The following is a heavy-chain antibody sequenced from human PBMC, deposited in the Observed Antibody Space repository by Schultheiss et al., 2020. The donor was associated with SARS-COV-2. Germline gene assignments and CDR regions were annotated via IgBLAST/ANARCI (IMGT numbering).Heavy chain of an antibody. CDR3: ARLVSGYFDY. V-gene: IGHV1-58*01. D-gene: IGHD6-19*01. J-gene: IGHJ4*02. CDR2: IVVGSGNT. Sequence: SVKVSCKASGFTFTSSALHWVRQARGQRLQCIGWIVVGSGNTTYTQKFQERVTITRDMSTSTAYMELRSLRSDDTAVYYCARLVSGYFDYWGQGTLVTVSS. CDR1: GFTFTSSA.